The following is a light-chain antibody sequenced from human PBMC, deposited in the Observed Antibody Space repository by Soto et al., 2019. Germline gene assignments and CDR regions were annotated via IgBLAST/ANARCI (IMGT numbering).Light chain of an antibody. V-gene: IGKV1-39*01. Sequence: DIDMTQAPSSLSASVGDRVTITWRAGQDVVNYLNWYQQKPGKAPRLLIYAASSLQSGVPSRFSGSGSGTTFTLTITDLQPEDVATYYCQQSRTTAYTFAQGSKVDI. CDR3: QQSRTTAYT. J-gene: IGKJ2*01. CDR1: QDVVNY. CDR2: AAS.